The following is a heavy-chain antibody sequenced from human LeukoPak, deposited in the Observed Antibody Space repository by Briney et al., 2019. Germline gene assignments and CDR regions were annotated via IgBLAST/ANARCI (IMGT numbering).Heavy chain of an antibody. CDR1: GFTFSSYS. CDR2: ISSSSSYI. J-gene: IGHJ6*04. V-gene: IGHV3-21*01. Sequence: GGSLRLSCAASGFTFSSYSMNWVRQAPGKGLEWVSSISSSSSYIYYADSVKGRFTISRDNAKNSLYLQMNSLRAEDTAVYYCARDRYYGSGGYYKEYYYYGMDVWGKGTTVTVSS. D-gene: IGHD3-10*01. CDR3: ARDRYYGSGGYYKEYYYYGMDV.